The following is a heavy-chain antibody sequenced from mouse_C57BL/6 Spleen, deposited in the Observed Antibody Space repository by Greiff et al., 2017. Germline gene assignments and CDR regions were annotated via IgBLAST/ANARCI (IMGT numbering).Heavy chain of an antibody. CDR2: IYPGSGST. D-gene: IGHD1-1*01. J-gene: IGHJ2*01. Sequence: QVHVKQPGAELVKPGASVKMSCKASGYTFTSYWITWVKQRPGQGLEWIGDIYPGSGSTNYNEKFKSKATLTVDTSSSTAYMQLSSLTSEDSAVYYCARKYYGSSPLDYWGQGTTLTVSS. CDR1: GYTFTSYW. CDR3: ARKYYGSSPLDY. V-gene: IGHV1-55*01.